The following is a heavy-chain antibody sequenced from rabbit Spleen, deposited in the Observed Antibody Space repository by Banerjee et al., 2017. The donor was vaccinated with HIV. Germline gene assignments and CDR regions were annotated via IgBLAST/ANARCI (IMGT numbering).Heavy chain of an antibody. CDR2: IDVGGSGSA. D-gene: IGHD8-1*01. J-gene: IGHJ6*01. Sequence: QEQLVESGGGLVQPEGSLTLTCTASGFSFSSNYWICWVRQAPGKGLEWIACIDVGGSGSAYYATWAKGRFTISVISSTTATLQMTSLTVADTATYFCARDTGSSFSSYGMDLWGPGTLVTVS. CDR1: GFSFSSNYW. V-gene: IGHV1S45*01. CDR3: ARDTGSSFSSYGMDL.